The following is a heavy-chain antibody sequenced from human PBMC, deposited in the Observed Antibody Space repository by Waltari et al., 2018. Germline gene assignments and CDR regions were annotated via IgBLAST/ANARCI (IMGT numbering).Heavy chain of an antibody. Sequence: QVQLQQWGAGLLKPSETLSLTCAVYGGSFNGYYWRWIPQPPGKGLEWIGEINHSGSTNYNPSRKSRVTISVDTSKNQFSLKLSSVTAADTAVYYCARGFVTMVRGVKAFDYWGQGTLVTVSS. CDR3: ARGFVTMVRGVKAFDY. J-gene: IGHJ4*02. CDR1: GGSFNGYY. CDR2: INHSGST. D-gene: IGHD3-10*01. V-gene: IGHV4-34*01.